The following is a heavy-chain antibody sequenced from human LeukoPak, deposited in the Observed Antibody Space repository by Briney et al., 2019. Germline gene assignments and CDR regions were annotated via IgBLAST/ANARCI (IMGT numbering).Heavy chain of an antibody. J-gene: IGHJ4*02. D-gene: IGHD3-22*01. Sequence: GGSLRLSCAASGFMFSNYVISWVRQAPGKGLEWLTAIISSGTTRYYAESVKGRFTISRDNSNNTVFLEMNSLRVEDTAVYYCAKSLTIWSSGSLDHWDQGTLVTVPS. CDR3: AKSLTIWSSGSLDH. V-gene: IGHV3-23*01. CDR1: GFMFSNYV. CDR2: IISSGTTR.